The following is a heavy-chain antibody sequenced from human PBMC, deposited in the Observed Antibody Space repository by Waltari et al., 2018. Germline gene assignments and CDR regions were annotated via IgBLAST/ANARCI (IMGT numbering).Heavy chain of an antibody. V-gene: IGHV3-48*04. CDR1: GFTFSSYS. Sequence: EVQLVESGGGLVQPGGSLRLSCAASGFTFSSYSMNWVRQAPGKGLEWVSYISSSSSTIYYADSVKGRFTISRDNAKNSLYLQMNSLRAEDTAVYYCASWPSRSGYHWGQGTLVTVSS. CDR3: ASWPSRSGYH. D-gene: IGHD6-19*01. CDR2: ISSSSSTI. J-gene: IGHJ5*02.